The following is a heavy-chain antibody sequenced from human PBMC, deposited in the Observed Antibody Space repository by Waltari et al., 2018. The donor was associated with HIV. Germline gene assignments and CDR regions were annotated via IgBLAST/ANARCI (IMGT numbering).Heavy chain of an antibody. V-gene: IGHV1-18*01. J-gene: IGHJ6*02. CDR3: AREKEDTIHPHYYYGLDV. D-gene: IGHD3-10*01. CDR1: GYTFSSYG. Sequence: VQLVQSGAEVKKPGASVKVSCTASGYTFSSYGISWVLQAPGQGLEWMGWSSDYNGNTNYAQKFQGRVTMTTDISTSTAYMELRSLRSDDTAVYYCAREKEDTIHPHYYYGLDVWGQGTTVTVSS. CDR2: SSDYNGNT.